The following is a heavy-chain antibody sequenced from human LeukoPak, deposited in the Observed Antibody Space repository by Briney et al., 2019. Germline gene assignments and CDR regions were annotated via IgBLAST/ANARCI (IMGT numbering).Heavy chain of an antibody. CDR3: AKAYRKVRGVIPNY. J-gene: IGHJ4*02. D-gene: IGHD3-10*01. CDR1: GFTFSSYA. V-gene: IGHV3-23*01. CDR2: ISGSGGST. Sequence: PGGSLRLSCAASGFTFSSYAMSWVRQAPGKGLEWVSAISGSGGSTYYADSVKGRFTISRDNSKNSLYLQMNSLRTEDTALYYCAKAYRKVRGVIPNYWGQGTLVTVSS.